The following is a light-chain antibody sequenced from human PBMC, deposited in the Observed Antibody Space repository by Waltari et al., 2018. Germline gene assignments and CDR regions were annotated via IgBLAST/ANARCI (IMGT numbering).Light chain of an antibody. V-gene: IGLV1-40*01. CDR3: QSYDSSLSDSGV. CDR2: GNN. J-gene: IGLJ3*02. Sequence: QSILTQPPSVSGAPGQKVTISCTGSSSNIRAGYDVHWYQQLPGAGPKLIIYGNNNRPSGVPDRFSGSKSGTSASLDITGLQTEDEADYYCQSYDSSLSDSGVFGGGTKVTVL. CDR1: SSNIRAGYD.